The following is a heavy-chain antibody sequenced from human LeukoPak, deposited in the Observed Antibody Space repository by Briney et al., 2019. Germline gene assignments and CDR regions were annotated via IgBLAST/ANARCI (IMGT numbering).Heavy chain of an antibody. CDR2: ISGSGGST. D-gene: IGHD3-3*01. CDR3: AKDPVFWSGVTPSYYYYGMDV. J-gene: IGHJ6*02. CDR1: GFTFSSYA. V-gene: IGHV3-23*01. Sequence: GGSPRLSCAASGFTFSSYAMSWVRQAPGKGLEWVSAISGSGGSTYYADSVKGRFTISRDNSKNTLYLQMNSLRAEDTAVYYCAKDPVFWSGVTPSYYYYGMDVWGQGTTVTVSS.